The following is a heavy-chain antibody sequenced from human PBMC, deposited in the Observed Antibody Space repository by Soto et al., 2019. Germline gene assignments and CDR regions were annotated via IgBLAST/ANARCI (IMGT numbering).Heavy chain of an antibody. CDR3: AKEGGGGAAMVTSYFDY. V-gene: IGHV3-23*01. J-gene: IGHJ4*02. CDR2: ISGSGTGT. Sequence: PGGSLRLSCAASGITFNNYALNWVRQAPGKGLEWASGISGSGTGTYYADSVKGRFTISRDNSKSTVYLHMNSLRADDTAIYYCAKEGGGGAAMVTSYFDYWGQGTLVTVSS. CDR1: GITFNNYA. D-gene: IGHD5-18*01.